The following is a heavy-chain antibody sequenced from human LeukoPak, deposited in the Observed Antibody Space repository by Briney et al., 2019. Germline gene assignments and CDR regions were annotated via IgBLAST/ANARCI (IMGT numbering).Heavy chain of an antibody. D-gene: IGHD3-10*01. Sequence: AGGSLRLSCAASGFTFSSYGMHWVRQAPGKGLEWVAVIWFDGSEKYYGDSVKGRFTISRDNPKNTLYLQMDSLRAEDTAVYYCARAAHTTYVLGRYYYYAMDVWGQGTTVTVSS. CDR1: GFTFSSYG. CDR3: ARAAHTTYVLGRYYYYAMDV. J-gene: IGHJ6*02. CDR2: IWFDGSEK. V-gene: IGHV3-33*01.